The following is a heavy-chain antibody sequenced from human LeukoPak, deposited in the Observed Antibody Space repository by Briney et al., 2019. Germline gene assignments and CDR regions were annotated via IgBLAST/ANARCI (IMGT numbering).Heavy chain of an antibody. CDR1: GGTFSSYA. D-gene: IGHD5-18*01. CDR2: IIPIFGTA. V-gene: IGHV1-69*05. CDR3: ARVKTDTAHYYYYYYMDV. J-gene: IGHJ6*03. Sequence: SVKVSCKASGGTFSSYAISWVRQAPGQGLEWMGGIIPIFGTANYAQKFQGRVTSTTDESTSTAYMELSSLRSEDTAVYYCARVKTDTAHYYYYYYMDVWGKGTTVTVSS.